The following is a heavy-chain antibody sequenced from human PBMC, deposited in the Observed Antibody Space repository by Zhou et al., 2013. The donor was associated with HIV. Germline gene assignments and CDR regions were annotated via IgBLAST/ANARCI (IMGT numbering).Heavy chain of an antibody. CDR2: VATYNGET. CDR3: VRNRYFQGVTKYDAFDI. CDR1: GYTFTNHG. Sequence: QVQLMQSGPEVKRPGASLKVSCKVSGYTFTNHGLSWVRQAPGLGPEWVGWVATYNGETDYAQNFEGRVIMTTDTSTSTAYLELRRLRSDDTAIYYCVRNRYFQGVTKYDAFDIWGQGTMVTVSS. D-gene: IGHD3-16*02. J-gene: IGHJ3*02. V-gene: IGHV1-18*01.